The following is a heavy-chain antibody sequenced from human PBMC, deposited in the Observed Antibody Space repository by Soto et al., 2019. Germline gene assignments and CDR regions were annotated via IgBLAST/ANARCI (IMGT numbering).Heavy chain of an antibody. J-gene: IGHJ4*02. D-gene: IGHD3-9*01. CDR1: GFTFSSAY. Sequence: DVQLVESGGGLVKPGGSLRLSCAASGFTFSSAYMNWVRQAPGKGLEWVGRIKSKLDGGTIDYAASVEGRFTISREDSKNTLYLQMNGLKIEDSAVYYCFTLTGIPRWGQGTLVTVSS. CDR3: FTLTGIPR. V-gene: IGHV3-15*07. CDR2: IKSKLDGGTI.